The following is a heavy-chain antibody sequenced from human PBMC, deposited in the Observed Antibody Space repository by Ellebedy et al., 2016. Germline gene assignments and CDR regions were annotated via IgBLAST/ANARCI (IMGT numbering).Heavy chain of an antibody. CDR1: GFIFSDYY. V-gene: IGHV3-11*01. Sequence: GESLKISXAASGFIFSDYYMTWIRQAPGKGLEWVSYISSSGRNIYYADSVKGRFTISRDNAKNSLYLQMNSLRAEDTAVYYCARECGGQCQGNFDFWGQGTLVTVSS. CDR2: ISSSGRNI. CDR3: ARECGGQCQGNFDF. D-gene: IGHD4-23*01. J-gene: IGHJ4*02.